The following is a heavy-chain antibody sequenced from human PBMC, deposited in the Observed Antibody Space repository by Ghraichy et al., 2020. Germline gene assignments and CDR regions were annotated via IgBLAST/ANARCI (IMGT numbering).Heavy chain of an antibody. CDR2: ISSSSSYI. CDR1: GFTFSSYS. Sequence: GGSLRLSCAASGFTFSSYSMNWVRQAPGKGLEWVSSISSSSSYIYYADSVKGRFTISRDNAKNSLYLQMNSLRAEDTAVYYCASEYYGSGGNDYWGQGTLVTVSS. D-gene: IGHD3-10*01. CDR3: ASEYYGSGGNDY. J-gene: IGHJ4*02. V-gene: IGHV3-21*01.